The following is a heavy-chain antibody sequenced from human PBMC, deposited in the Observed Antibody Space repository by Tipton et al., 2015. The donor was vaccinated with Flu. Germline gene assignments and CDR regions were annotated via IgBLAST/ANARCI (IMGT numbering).Heavy chain of an antibody. CDR3: ARVTYYYDSSGYYYGMDV. D-gene: IGHD3-22*01. Sequence: QLVQSGGGLIQPGGSLRLSCAASGFTVSSNYMSWVRQAPGKGLEWVSVIYSGGSTYYADSVKGRFTISRDNSKNTLYLQINSLRAEDTAVYYCARVTYYYDSSGYYYGMDVWGKGTTVTVSS. V-gene: IGHV3-53*01. CDR1: GFTVSSNY. CDR2: IYSGGST. J-gene: IGHJ6*04.